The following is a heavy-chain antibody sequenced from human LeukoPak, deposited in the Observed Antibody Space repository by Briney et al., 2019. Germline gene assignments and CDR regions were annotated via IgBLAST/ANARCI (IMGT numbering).Heavy chain of an antibody. Sequence: SVKVSCKASGGTFSSYAISWVRQAPGQGLEWMGGIIPIFGTANYAQKFQGRVTITADRSTSTAYMELSSLRSEDTAVYYCASSNGYSSGWYLPITDYWGQGTLVTVSS. D-gene: IGHD6-19*01. CDR3: ASSNGYSSGWYLPITDY. CDR1: GGTFSSYA. CDR2: IIPIFGTA. J-gene: IGHJ4*02. V-gene: IGHV1-69*06.